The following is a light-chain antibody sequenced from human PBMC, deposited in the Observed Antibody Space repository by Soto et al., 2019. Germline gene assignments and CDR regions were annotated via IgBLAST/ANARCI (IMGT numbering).Light chain of an antibody. CDR3: QVWDRSSDHYV. V-gene: IGLV3-21*02. J-gene: IGLJ1*01. CDR1: DIESKS. CDR2: DDS. Sequence: VLTQPPSVSVAPGQTASITCGGNDIESKSVHWYQQKPGQAPVLVVYDDSDRPSGIPERFSGSNSGNTATLTISRVEAGDEAEYYCQVWDRSSDHYVFGTGTKVTVL.